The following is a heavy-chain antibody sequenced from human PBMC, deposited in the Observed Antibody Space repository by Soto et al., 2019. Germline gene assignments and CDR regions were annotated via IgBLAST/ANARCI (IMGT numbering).Heavy chain of an antibody. Sequence: SETLSLTCSVSGGSVTSGNYYWSWIRQPPGKGLEWIGHIYYSGTTNYNPSLKSRVTISIDASKNQFSLKLSSVTAADTAVYYCARGPVVTPFVAYWGQGTLVTVSS. CDR3: ARGPVVTPFVAY. CDR2: IYYSGTT. D-gene: IGHD2-21*02. J-gene: IGHJ4*02. CDR1: GGSVTSGNYY. V-gene: IGHV4-61*01.